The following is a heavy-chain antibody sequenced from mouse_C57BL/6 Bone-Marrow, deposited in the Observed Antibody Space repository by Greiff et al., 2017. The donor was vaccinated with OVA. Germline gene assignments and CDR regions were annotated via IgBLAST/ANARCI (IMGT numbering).Heavy chain of an antibody. J-gene: IGHJ1*03. CDR3: ASPLYYYGSSPYWYFDV. CDR1: GFTFTDYY. V-gene: IGHV7-3*01. CDR2: IRNKANGYTT. Sequence: EVQLQESGGGLVQPGGSLSLSCAASGFTFTDYYMSWVRQPPGKALEWLGFIRNKANGYTTEYSASVKGRLTISRDNSQSILYLQMNALRAEDSATYYCASPLYYYGSSPYWYFDVWGTGTTVTVSS. D-gene: IGHD1-1*01.